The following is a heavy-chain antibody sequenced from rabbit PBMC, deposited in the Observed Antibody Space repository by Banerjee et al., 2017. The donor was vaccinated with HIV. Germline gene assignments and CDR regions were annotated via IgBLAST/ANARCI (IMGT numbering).Heavy chain of an antibody. V-gene: IGHV1S40*01. J-gene: IGHJ4*01. D-gene: IGHD5-1*01. Sequence: QSLEESGGDLVKPGASLTLTCTASGFSFIAGYYMCWVRQAPGKGLQWIACINAVTGKAVYATWAKGRFTFSKTSSTTVTLQMTSLTVADTATYFCARDLVAAIGWNFDLWGPGTLVTVS. CDR1: GFSFIAGYY. CDR3: ARDLVAAIGWNFDL. CDR2: INAVTGKA.